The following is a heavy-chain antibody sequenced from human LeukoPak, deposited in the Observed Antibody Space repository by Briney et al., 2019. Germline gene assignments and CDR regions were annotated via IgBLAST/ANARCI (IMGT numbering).Heavy chain of an antibody. J-gene: IGHJ4*02. Sequence: GGSLRLSCAASGFTFSSYWMHWVRQAPGKGLEWVSVIYSGGSTYYADSVKGRFTISRDNSKNTLYLQMNSLRAEDTAVYYCARQMAYWGQGTLVTVSS. D-gene: IGHD2-8*01. V-gene: IGHV3-66*04. CDR1: GFTFSSYW. CDR2: IYSGGST. CDR3: ARQMAY.